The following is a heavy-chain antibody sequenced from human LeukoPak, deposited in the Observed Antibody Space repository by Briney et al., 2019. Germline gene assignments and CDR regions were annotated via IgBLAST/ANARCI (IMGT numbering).Heavy chain of an antibody. V-gene: IGHV3-53*04. CDR1: GFTVSSNY. CDR3: ATVAATPYYYYGMDV. D-gene: IGHD2-15*01. Sequence: PGGSLRLSGAASGFTVSSNYMSWVRQAPGKGLEWVSVIYSGGSTYYADSVKGRFTISRHNSKNTLYLQMNSLRAEDTAVYYCATVAATPYYYYGMDVWGQGTTVTVSS. CDR2: IYSGGST. J-gene: IGHJ6*02.